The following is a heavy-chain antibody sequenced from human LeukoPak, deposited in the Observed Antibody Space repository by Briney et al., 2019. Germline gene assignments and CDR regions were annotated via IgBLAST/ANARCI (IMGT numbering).Heavy chain of an antibody. J-gene: IGHJ3*02. CDR1: GFTFSDYY. D-gene: IGHD1-1*01. CDR3: AVGTTGAFDI. Sequence: SGGSLRLSCAASGFTFSDYYMSWIRQAPGKGLEWVSCISSSGSTIYYADSVKGRFTISRDNSKNTLYLQMNSLRAEDTAVYYCAVGTTGAFDIWGQGTMVTVSS. CDR2: ISSSGSTI. V-gene: IGHV3-11*04.